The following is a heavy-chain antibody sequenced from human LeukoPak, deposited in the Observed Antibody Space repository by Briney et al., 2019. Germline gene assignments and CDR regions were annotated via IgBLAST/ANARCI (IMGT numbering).Heavy chain of an antibody. V-gene: IGHV4-34*01. CDR1: GGSFSGYY. J-gene: IGHJ4*02. CDR3: ARLDSSGYLISFIFDY. D-gene: IGHD3-22*01. CDR2: IHHSGST. Sequence: SETLSLTCAVYGGSFSGYYWSWIRQPPGKGLEWIGEIHHSGSTNYNPSLKSRVTISVDTSKNQFSLKLSSVTAADTAVYYCARLDSSGYLISFIFDYWGQGTLVTVSS.